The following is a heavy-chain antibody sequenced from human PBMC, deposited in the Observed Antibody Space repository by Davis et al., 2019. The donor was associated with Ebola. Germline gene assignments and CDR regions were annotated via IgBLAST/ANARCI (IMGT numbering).Heavy chain of an antibody. CDR3: AKDKAPYYYYGMDV. Sequence: GESLKISCAASGFSFSNHAMSWVRQAPGKGLEWVAVISYDGSQKYYTGSVKGRFTISRDNSKNTLFLQMNSLRGKDAAVYYCAKDKAPYYYYGMDVWGQGTTVTVSS. J-gene: IGHJ6*02. V-gene: IGHV3-30*18. CDR1: GFSFSNHA. CDR2: ISYDGSQK.